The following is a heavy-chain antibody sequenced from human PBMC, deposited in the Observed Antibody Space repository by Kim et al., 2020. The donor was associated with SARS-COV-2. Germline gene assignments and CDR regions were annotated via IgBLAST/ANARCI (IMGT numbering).Heavy chain of an antibody. CDR3: ARIISSSDFLVYYFDY. J-gene: IGHJ4*02. V-gene: IGHV4-34*01. CDR2: INHSGST. CDR1: GGSFSGYY. D-gene: IGHD6-6*01. Sequence: SETLSLTCAVYGGSFSGYYWSWIRQPPGKGLEWIGEINHSGSTNYNPSLKSRVTISVDTSKNQFSLKLSSVTAADTAVYYCARIISSSDFLVYYFDYWGQGTLVTVSS.